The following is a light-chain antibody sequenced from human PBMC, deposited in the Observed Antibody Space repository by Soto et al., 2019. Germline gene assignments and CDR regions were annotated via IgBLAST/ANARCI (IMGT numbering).Light chain of an antibody. J-gene: IGKJ1*01. V-gene: IGKV1-6*01. Sequence: AIQMTQSPSSLSASVGDSVTIACRASQGIGNDLGWYQQKPGKAPNLLIYRASSLQSGVPSRFSGSGSGTDFTLTISSLQPEDFATYYCLQDSNYPWTFGQGTKVEI. CDR1: QGIGND. CDR3: LQDSNYPWT. CDR2: RAS.